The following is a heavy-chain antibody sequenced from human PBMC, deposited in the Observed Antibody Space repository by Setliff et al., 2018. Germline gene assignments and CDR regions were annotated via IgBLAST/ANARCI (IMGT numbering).Heavy chain of an antibody. Sequence: PSETLSLTCAVYGGSFSSFYWSWIRQPPGKGLEWIGEFNHSRTTTYNPSLTSRVTISVDKSRKQFSLRLTSVTAADTAVSYCARANKKLDYYYYYYMDVWGKGTTVTVSS. CDR2: FNHSRTT. V-gene: IGHV4-34*01. J-gene: IGHJ6*03. D-gene: IGHD1-1*01. CDR3: ARANKKLDYYYYYYMDV. CDR1: GGSFSSFY.